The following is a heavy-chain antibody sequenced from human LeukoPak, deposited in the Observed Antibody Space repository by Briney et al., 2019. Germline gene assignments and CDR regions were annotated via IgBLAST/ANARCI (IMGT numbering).Heavy chain of an antibody. CDR2: IYYSGST. J-gene: IGHJ6*03. CDR1: GGSISSSSYY. D-gene: IGHD3-22*01. Sequence: SETLSLTCTVSGGSISSSSYYWGWIRQPPGKGLEWIGSIYYSGSTYYNPSLKSRVTISVDTSKNQFSLKLSSVTAADTAVYYCARHYYDSSGYYYYYYYMDVWDKGTTVTV. V-gene: IGHV4-39*01. CDR3: ARHYYDSSGYYYYYYYMDV.